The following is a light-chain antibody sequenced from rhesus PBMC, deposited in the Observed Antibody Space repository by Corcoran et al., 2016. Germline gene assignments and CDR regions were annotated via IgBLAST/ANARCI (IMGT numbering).Light chain of an antibody. CDR1: QSIISW. CDR2: KAS. V-gene: IGKV1-22*01. J-gene: IGKJ2*01. CDR3: LQYSSSPYS. Sequence: DIQMTQSPSSLSASVGDTVTITCRASQSIISWLDWYQQKPGKAPKLLSYKASSLQSGVPSRFNGSGSGTEFTLTISSLQPEDVATYYGLQYSSSPYSFGQGTKVEIK.